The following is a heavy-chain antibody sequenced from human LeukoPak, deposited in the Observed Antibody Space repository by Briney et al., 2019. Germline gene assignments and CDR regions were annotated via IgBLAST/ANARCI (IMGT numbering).Heavy chain of an antibody. D-gene: IGHD2-2*01. J-gene: IGHJ4*02. Sequence: SETLSLTCTVSGGSISSGSYYWSWIRQPAGKGLEWIGRIYTSGSTNYNPSLKGRVTISVDTSKNQFSLKLSSVTAADTAVFYCATEELAGTTSLDYWGQGTLVTVSP. CDR1: GGSISSGSYY. CDR2: IYTSGST. CDR3: ATEELAGTTSLDY. V-gene: IGHV4-61*02.